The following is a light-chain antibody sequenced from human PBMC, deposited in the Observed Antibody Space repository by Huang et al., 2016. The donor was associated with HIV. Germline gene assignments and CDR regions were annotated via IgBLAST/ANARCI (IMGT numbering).Light chain of an antibody. CDR3: QQRSNWQFT. J-gene: IGKJ3*01. CDR2: DAA. CDR1: QSVSRY. V-gene: IGKV3-11*01. Sequence: EIVLTQSPATLSLSPGERATLSCRASQSVSRYLAWYQKKPVQAPRLLIYDAANRATGIPARFSGSGSGTDFTLTISSLEPEDVAVYYCQQRSNWQFTFGPGTKVDIK.